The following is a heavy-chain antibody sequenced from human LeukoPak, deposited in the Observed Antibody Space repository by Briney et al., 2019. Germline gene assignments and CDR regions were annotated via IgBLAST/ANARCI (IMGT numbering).Heavy chain of an antibody. V-gene: IGHV5-51*01. CDR3: ASSDFWSGKNAFDI. CDR1: GYSFTSYW. J-gene: IGHJ3*02. CDR2: IYPGDSDT. D-gene: IGHD3-3*01. Sequence: GESRKISCQGSGYSFTSYWVGRVRQMPGKGLEWMGIIYPGDSDTRYSPSFQGQVTISADKSISTAYLQWSSLKASDTAMYYCASSDFWSGKNAFDIWGQGTMVTVSS.